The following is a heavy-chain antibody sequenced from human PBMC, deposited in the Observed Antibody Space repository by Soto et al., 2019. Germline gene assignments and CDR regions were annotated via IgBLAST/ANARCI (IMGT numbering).Heavy chain of an antibody. CDR3: ARRVADRRDAFDI. CDR1: GYSFTSYW. Sequence: PGESLKISCKGSGYSFTSYWIGWVRQMPGKGLEWMGIIYPGDSDTRYSPSFLGQVTISADKSISTAYLQWSSLKASDTAMYYCARRVADRRDAFDIWGQGTMVTVSS. CDR2: IYPGDSDT. J-gene: IGHJ3*02. V-gene: IGHV5-51*01. D-gene: IGHD2-15*01.